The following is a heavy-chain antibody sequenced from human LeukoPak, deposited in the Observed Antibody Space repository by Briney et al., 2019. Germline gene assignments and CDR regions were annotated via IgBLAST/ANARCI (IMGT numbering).Heavy chain of an antibody. CDR1: GFTFSSYD. D-gene: IGHD6-19*01. V-gene: IGHV3-64*01. CDR2: ISINGGKT. Sequence: GGSLRLSCAASGFTFSSYDMHWVRQAPGKGLEYVSTISINGGKTNYANSVKGRFTISRDNSKNTLYLQMGSLSADDVAVYYCARAKAVAGTGGDNWFDPWGQGNLVTVSS. CDR3: ARAKAVAGTGGDNWFDP. J-gene: IGHJ5*02.